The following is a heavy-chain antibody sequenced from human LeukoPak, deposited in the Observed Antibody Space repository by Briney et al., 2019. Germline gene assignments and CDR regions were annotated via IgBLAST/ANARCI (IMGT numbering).Heavy chain of an antibody. CDR1: GFSIKTYS. D-gene: IGHD4-17*01. CDR2: ISSSGGYI. Sequence: GGSLRLSCAASGFSIKTYSMSWVRQAPGKGLEWVSTISSSGGYIYYADSVKGRFTISRDTAKNSLYLQMNSLGVEDTAVYNCARLRDTVTSASDYWGQGTLVTVSS. CDR3: ARLRDTVTSASDY. J-gene: IGHJ4*02. V-gene: IGHV3-21*01.